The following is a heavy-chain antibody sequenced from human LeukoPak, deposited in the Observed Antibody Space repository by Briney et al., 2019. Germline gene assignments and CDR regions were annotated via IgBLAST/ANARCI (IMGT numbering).Heavy chain of an antibody. D-gene: IGHD3-3*01. CDR1: GGTFSSYA. CDR2: IIPIFGTA. CDR3: GRDPVAGITIFGLPSGWFAP. V-gene: IGHV1-69*05. Sequence: SVKVSCKASGGTFSSYAISWVRQAPGQGLEWMGGIIPIFGTANYAQKFQGRVTITTDESTSTAYMELSSLRSEDTAVYYCGRDPVAGITIFGLPSGWFAPWGQGTLVTVSS. J-gene: IGHJ5*02.